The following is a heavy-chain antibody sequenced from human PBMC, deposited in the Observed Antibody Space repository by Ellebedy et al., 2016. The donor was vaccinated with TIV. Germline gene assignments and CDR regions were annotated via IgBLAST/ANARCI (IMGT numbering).Heavy chain of an antibody. CDR1: GYSFTSYW. J-gene: IGHJ5*02. D-gene: IGHD2-15*01. Sequence: GESLKISXKGSGYSFTSYWIGWVRQMPGKGLEWMGIIYPGDSDTRYSPSFQGQVTISADKSISTAYLQWSSLKASDTAMYYCARQGEVAATWFDPWGQGTLVTVSS. CDR2: IYPGDSDT. CDR3: ARQGEVAATWFDP. V-gene: IGHV5-51*01.